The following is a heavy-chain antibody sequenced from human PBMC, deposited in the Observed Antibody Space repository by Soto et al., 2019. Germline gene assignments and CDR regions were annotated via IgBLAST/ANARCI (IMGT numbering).Heavy chain of an antibody. CDR2: ISAYNGNT. CDR3: ARDSNALSSFDY. D-gene: IGHD2-2*01. J-gene: IGHJ4*02. Sequence: ASLKVDCKSSGYTFTGYGISWVRQAPGQGLEWMGWISAYNGNTNYAQKLQGRVTMTTDTSTSTAYMELGSLRYEDTAVYFCARDSNALSSFDYWGQGTLVTVSS. V-gene: IGHV1-18*01. CDR1: GYTFTGYG.